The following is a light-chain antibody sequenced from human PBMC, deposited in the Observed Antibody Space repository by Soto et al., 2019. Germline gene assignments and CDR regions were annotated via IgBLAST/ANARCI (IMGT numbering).Light chain of an antibody. J-gene: IGKJ1*01. CDR3: QQYGSSPRRT. Sequence: EIVLTQSPGTLSLSPGERATLSCRASQSVSSSYLAWYQQKPGQAPRLLIYGASSRATGIPDRFSGSGSGTDFTLTISRLEPEDFAVYYCQQYGSSPRRTFGQGINVEIK. CDR2: GAS. V-gene: IGKV3-20*01. CDR1: QSVSSSY.